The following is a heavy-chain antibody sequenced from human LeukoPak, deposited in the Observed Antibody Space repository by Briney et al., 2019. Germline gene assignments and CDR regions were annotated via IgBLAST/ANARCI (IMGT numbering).Heavy chain of an antibody. V-gene: IGHV3-23*01. CDR3: ATHFGAAAIG. Sequence: GGSLRLSCAASGFTFNSYGMHWVRQAPGKGLEWVSAISGSGGSTYYADSVKGRFTISRDNSKNTLYLQMNSLRAEDTAVYYCATHFGAAAIGWGQGTLVTVSS. CDR2: ISGSGGST. CDR1: GFTFNSYG. D-gene: IGHD2-2*02. J-gene: IGHJ4*02.